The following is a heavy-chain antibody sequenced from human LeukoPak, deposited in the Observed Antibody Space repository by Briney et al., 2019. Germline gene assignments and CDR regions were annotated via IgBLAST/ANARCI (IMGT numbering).Heavy chain of an antibody. J-gene: IGHJ4*02. CDR3: ARDPSEDSYGFLGFDY. V-gene: IGHV1-2*02. CDR2: INPNSGGT. D-gene: IGHD5-18*01. CDR1: GYTFTGYY. Sequence: ASVKVSCKASGYTFTGYYMHWVRQAPGQGIEWMGWINPNSGGTNYAQKFQGRVTMTRDTSISTAYMELSRLRSDDTAVYYCARDPSEDSYGFLGFDYWGQGTLLTVSS.